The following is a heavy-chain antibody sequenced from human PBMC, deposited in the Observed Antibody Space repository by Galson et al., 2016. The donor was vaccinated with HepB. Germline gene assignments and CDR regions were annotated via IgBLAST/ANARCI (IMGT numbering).Heavy chain of an antibody. D-gene: IGHD3-16*01. J-gene: IGHJ1*01. Sequence: SLRLSCAGSGFTFSGSWMTWVRQAPGKGLEWVASIKPDGSGQFYVDSVRGRFTVSRDNAKNSVYLQMNSLRAEDTAVYYCAKLLGVASRLDYWGQGSLVTVSS. CDR1: GFTFSGSW. CDR2: IKPDGSGQ. CDR3: AKLLGVASRLDY. V-gene: IGHV3-7*03.